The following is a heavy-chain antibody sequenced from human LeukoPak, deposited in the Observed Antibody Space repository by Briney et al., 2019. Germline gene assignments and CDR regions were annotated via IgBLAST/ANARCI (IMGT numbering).Heavy chain of an antibody. CDR2: INHSGST. V-gene: IGHV4-34*01. D-gene: IGHD1-1*01. CDR1: GGSFSGYY. Sequence: SETLSLTCAVYGGSFSGYYWSWIRQPPGKGLEWIGEINHSGSTNYNPSLKSRVTISVDTSKNQFSLKLSSVTAADTAVYYCASLSTTGTRKDAFDIWGQGTMVTVSS. J-gene: IGHJ3*02. CDR3: ASLSTTGTRKDAFDI.